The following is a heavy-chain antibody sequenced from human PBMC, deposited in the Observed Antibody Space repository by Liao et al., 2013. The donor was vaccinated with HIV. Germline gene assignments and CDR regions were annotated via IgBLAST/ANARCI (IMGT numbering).Heavy chain of an antibody. J-gene: IGHJ4*02. CDR2: IYTSWST. D-gene: IGHD5-12*01. CDR1: GGPISSGPYY. V-gene: IGHV4-61*02. Sequence: QVQLQESGPGLVRPSQTLSLTCTVSGGPISSGPYYWSWIRQPAGKGLEWIGRIYTSWSTNYNPSLRSRATISMDTSKNQFSLTLNSVTAADTAVYYCASTAHHSDGTGYYYPQWGQGTLVTVSS. CDR3: ASTAHHSDGTGYYYPQ.